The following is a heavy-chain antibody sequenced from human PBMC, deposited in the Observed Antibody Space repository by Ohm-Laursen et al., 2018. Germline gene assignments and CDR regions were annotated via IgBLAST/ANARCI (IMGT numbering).Heavy chain of an antibody. CDR2: ISSSGSTI. Sequence: SLRLSCSAPGFTFSDYYMSWIRQAPGKGLEWVSYISSSGSTIYYADSVKGRFTISRDNAKNSLYLQMNSLRAEDTALYYCAKDSSGGYYGMHVWGQGTTVTVSS. V-gene: IGHV3-11*01. J-gene: IGHJ6*02. CDR1: GFTFSDYY. D-gene: IGHD3-10*01. CDR3: AKDSSGGYYGMHV.